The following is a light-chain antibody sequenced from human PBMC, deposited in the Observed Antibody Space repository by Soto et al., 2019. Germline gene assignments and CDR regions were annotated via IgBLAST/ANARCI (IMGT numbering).Light chain of an antibody. V-gene: IGKV1-39*01. CDR1: QSIRTY. CDR3: QQTFGTPRT. CDR2: AAS. Sequence: DIQMTQSPSSLSASVGDRVTITCRASQSIRTYLNWYQQKPGKAPEVLIYAASKLQSGVPLRFSGSGSGTDFTLNITRLQPEDFATYYCQQTFGTPRTFGQGTKVDIK. J-gene: IGKJ1*01.